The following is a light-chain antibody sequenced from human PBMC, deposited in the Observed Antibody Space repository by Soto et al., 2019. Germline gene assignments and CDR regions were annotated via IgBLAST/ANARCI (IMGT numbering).Light chain of an antibody. CDR1: SSDVGGHNY. V-gene: IGLV2-8*01. Sequence: QSALTQPPSASGSPGQSVTISCTGTSSDVGGHNYVSWYQQHPGKAPKLIIYEVSKRPSGVPDRFPGSKSGNTASLTASGLQAEDEADYYCSSYAGSPLCVFGTGTKVTVL. J-gene: IGLJ1*01. CDR3: SSYAGSPLCV. CDR2: EVS.